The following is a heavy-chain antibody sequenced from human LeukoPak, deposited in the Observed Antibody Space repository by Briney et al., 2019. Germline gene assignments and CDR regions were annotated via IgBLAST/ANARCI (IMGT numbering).Heavy chain of an antibody. J-gene: IGHJ5*02. CDR3: ARDHYYDGRGRFDP. Sequence: SETLSLTCSVSGGSVTSGTYHWGWIRQPPGKGLEWIGRVYFDGGTHYNPSLQSRVTISVDTSKNRFSLRLSSVTAADTALYYCARDHYYDGRGRFDPWGQGTLVTVSS. CDR1: GGSVTSGTYH. V-gene: IGHV4-39*07. D-gene: IGHD3-16*01. CDR2: VYFDGGT.